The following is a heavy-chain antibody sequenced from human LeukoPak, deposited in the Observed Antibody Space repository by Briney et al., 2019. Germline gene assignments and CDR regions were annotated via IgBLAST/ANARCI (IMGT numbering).Heavy chain of an antibody. D-gene: IGHD3-3*01. CDR3: ARHRRFLEWLGTDY. Sequence: PSETLSLTCIVSGGSISSYYWSWIRQPPGKGLEWIGYIYYSGSTNYNPSLKSRVTISVDTSKNQFSLKLSSVTAADTAVYYCARHRRFLEWLGTDYWGQGTLVTVSS. J-gene: IGHJ4*02. V-gene: IGHV4-59*08. CDR1: GGSISSYY. CDR2: IYYSGST.